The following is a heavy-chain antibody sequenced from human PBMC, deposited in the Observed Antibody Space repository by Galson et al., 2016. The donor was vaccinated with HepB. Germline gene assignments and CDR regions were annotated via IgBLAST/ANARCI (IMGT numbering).Heavy chain of an antibody. CDR3: ATMFYYYNTGFDRVDAFDV. D-gene: IGHD3-22*01. J-gene: IGHJ3*01. CDR1: GFIFSSYW. CDR2: IKQDGSEK. V-gene: IGHV3-7*01. Sequence: LRLSCAASGFIFSSYWMNWVRQAPGKGLEWVADIKQDGSEKYYVDSVEGRFTVSRDNAKNSLYLQMNSLSAEDTAVYYCATMFYYYNTGFDRVDAFDVWGQGTMVTVSS.